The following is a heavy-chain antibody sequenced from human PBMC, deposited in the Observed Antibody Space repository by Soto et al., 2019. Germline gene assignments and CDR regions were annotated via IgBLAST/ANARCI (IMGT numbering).Heavy chain of an antibody. CDR3: VSQRTSVLTQAYFDY. V-gene: IGHV4-39*01. CDR2: VYYRGRS. CDR1: GGSVSNSNYY. J-gene: IGHJ4*02. Sequence: TLSLTCTVCGGSVSNSNYYGGWIRQSPGKGLEWIGSVYYRGRSYSKSSVKSRVTISVDTSKNQFSLNLNSVTASDTAVYYCVSQRTSVLTQAYFDYWGPGALVTVSS. D-gene: IGHD2-8*01.